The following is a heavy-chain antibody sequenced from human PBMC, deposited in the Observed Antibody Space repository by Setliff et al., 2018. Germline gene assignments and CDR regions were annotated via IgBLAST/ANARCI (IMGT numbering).Heavy chain of an antibody. V-gene: IGHV3-74*01. J-gene: IGHJ3*02. CDR1: GFTFSRYW. CDR3: TRDWGGVGATNAFDI. D-gene: IGHD1-26*01. Sequence: PGESLKLSCEASGFTFSRYWMHWVRQAPGKGLVWVSHIHNDGTSTSYADSVKGRFTISRDNAKNTVYLEMNRLRAEDTAIYYCTRDWGGVGATNAFDIWGQGTMVTVSS. CDR2: IHNDGTST.